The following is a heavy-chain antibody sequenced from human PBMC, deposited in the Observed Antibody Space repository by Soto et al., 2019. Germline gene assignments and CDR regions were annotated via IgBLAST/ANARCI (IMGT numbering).Heavy chain of an antibody. CDR3: ARHNDILTGDDYYYYMDV. CDR1: DGSISSYY. J-gene: IGHJ6*03. Sequence: PEETLSLTFTVSDGSISSYYWSWIRQPPGKGLEWIGYIYYSGSTNYNPSLKSRVTISVDTSKNQFSLKLSSVTAADTAVYYCARHNDILTGDDYYYYMDVWGQGTTVTVSS. CDR2: IYYSGST. D-gene: IGHD3-9*01. V-gene: IGHV4-59*08.